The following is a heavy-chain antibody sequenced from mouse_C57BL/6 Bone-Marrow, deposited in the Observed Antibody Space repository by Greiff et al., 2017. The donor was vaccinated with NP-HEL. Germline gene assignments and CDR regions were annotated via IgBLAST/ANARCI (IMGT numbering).Heavy chain of an antibody. V-gene: IGHV1-74*01. CDR2: IHPSDSDT. CDR1: GYTFTSYW. Sequence: QVQLQQPGAELVKPGASVKVSCKASGYTFTSYWMHWVKQRPGQGLEWIGRIHPSDSDTNYNQKFKGKATLTVDKSSSTAYMQLSSLTSEDSAVYYCAIEVTGSSPWYFDVWGTGTTVTVSS. D-gene: IGHD1-1*01. J-gene: IGHJ1*03. CDR3: AIEVTGSSPWYFDV.